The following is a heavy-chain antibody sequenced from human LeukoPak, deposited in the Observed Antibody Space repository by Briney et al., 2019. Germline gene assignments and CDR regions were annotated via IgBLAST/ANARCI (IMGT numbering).Heavy chain of an antibody. V-gene: IGHV4-39*01. CDR2: VYYSGTT. J-gene: IGHJ4*02. CDR1: GGSINSNNYY. Sequence: SETLSLTCTVSGGSINSNNYYWGWIRQPPGKGLEWIGTVYYSGTTYYNPSLKSRVTISVDTSKNQFSLRLTSVTAADTAVYYCARQTGSGLFILPGGQGTLVTVSS. D-gene: IGHD3/OR15-3a*01. CDR3: ARQTGSGLFILP.